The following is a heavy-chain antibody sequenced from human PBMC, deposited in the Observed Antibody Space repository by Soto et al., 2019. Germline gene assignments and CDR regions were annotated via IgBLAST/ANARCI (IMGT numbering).Heavy chain of an antibody. Sequence: GGSVRLSCETSGLTFSSYALHWVRQAPGKGLKWVAVVSYDGTYKYYADSVKGRFTISRDNSRNTLYLQMNSLTVEDTAVYYCAREGHYSNSSGDYYGNWFDPWGQGTRVTVSS. V-gene: IGHV3-30*04. CDR3: AREGHYSNSSGDYYGNWFDP. D-gene: IGHD3-22*01. CDR2: VSYDGTYK. CDR1: GLTFSSYA. J-gene: IGHJ5*02.